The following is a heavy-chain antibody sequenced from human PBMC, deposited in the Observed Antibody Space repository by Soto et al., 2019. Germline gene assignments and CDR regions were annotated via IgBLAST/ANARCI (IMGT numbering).Heavy chain of an antibody. CDR1: GVTFSSCA. V-gene: IGHV3-23*04. J-gene: IGHJ4*02. Sequence: EVQVVESGGTLVRPGGSLRLSCRVSGVTFSSCAMSWVRQVPGQGLEWVSAISGRGDTTHYADSVKGRFTISRDNSKSTLYLQMNSLGAEDTAVYYCATRFTIVVAPSAPFDYWGQGTLVTVSS. D-gene: IGHD2-15*01. CDR2: ISGRGDTT. CDR3: ATRFTIVVAPSAPFDY.